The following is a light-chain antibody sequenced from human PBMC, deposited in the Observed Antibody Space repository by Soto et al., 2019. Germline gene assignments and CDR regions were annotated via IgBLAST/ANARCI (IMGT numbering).Light chain of an antibody. CDR2: DAS. CDR3: QQRTNLPPLT. J-gene: IGKJ4*01. Sequence: EIVLTQSPATLSLSPGERATLSCRASQSVSSYLAWYQQKPGQAPRLLIYDASNRATGIPARFSGSGSGTDFTLTISSLEPEDFSVYYRQQRTNLPPLTSVCRTKVGIK. V-gene: IGKV3-11*01. CDR1: QSVSSY.